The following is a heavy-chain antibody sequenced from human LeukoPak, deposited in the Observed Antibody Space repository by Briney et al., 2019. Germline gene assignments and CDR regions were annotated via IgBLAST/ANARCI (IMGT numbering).Heavy chain of an antibody. D-gene: IGHD3-9*01. CDR2: INHSGST. CDR1: GGSISTYY. CDR3: ARDILTGYYPIHHYMDV. J-gene: IGHJ6*03. Sequence: SETLSLTCTVSGGSISTYYWSWIRQPPGKGLEWIGEINHSGSTNYNPSLKSRVTISVDTSKNQFSLKLSSVTAADTAVYYCARDILTGYYPIHHYMDVWGKGTTVTISS. V-gene: IGHV4-34*01.